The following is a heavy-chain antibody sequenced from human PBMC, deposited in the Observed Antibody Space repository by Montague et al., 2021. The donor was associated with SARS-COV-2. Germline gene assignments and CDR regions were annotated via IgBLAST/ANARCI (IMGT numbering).Heavy chain of an antibody. CDR1: GFTFSSRA. V-gene: IGHV3-23*01. J-gene: IGHJ6*02. D-gene: IGHD3-10*01. Sequence: SRSLSLAASGFTFSSRAMNWVRRAPGKGLEWVSGITGSGDRMFYADSVKGRLTISRDNSKNTLFLQMDSLRAEDTAVYYCAKVVSGLGSPSLTGYGMDVWGQGTTVTVSS. CDR2: ITGSGDRM. CDR3: AKVVSGLGSPSLTGYGMDV.